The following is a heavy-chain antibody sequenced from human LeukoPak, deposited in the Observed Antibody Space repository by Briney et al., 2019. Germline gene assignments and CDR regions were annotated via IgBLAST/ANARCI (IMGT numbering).Heavy chain of an antibody. CDR3: TRNPDAFDI. CDR2: ISSGSSTI. V-gene: IGHV3-48*01. Sequence: GGSLRLSCAASGFTFSSYWMSWVRQAPGKGLEWVSYISSGSSTIYYADSVKGRFTISRDNGKNSLYLQMNSLRAEDTAVYYCTRNPDAFDIWGQGTMVTVSS. J-gene: IGHJ3*02. CDR1: GFTFSSYW.